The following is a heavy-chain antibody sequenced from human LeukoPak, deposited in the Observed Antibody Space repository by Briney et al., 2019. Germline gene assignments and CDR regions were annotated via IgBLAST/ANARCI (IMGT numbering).Heavy chain of an antibody. CDR1: GFTFSSYW. CDR3: ARDDCSSISCYHNWFDP. D-gene: IGHD2-2*01. J-gene: IGHJ5*02. V-gene: IGHV3-7*01. Sequence: GGSLRLSCAASGFTFSSYWMSWVRQAPGKGLEWVANIKQDGSEKYYVDSVKGRFTTSRDNAKNSLYLQMNSLRAEDTAVYYCARDDCSSISCYHNWFDPWGQGTLVTVSS. CDR2: IKQDGSEK.